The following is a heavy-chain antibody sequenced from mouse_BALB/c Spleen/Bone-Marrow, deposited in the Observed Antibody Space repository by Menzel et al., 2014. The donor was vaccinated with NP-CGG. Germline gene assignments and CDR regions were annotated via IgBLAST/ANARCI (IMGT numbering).Heavy chain of an antibody. Sequence: VQLQQSGAELVRPGASVKLSCKASGYTFTSYYMYWVKQRPGQGLEWIGEINPSNGGTNFNEKFKSKATLTVDKSSSTAYMQLSSLTSDDSAVDYCSRSYYGNYFDVWGAGTTVTVSS. CDR3: SRSYYGNYFDV. CDR2: INPSNGGT. V-gene: IGHV1S81*02. CDR1: GYTFTSYY. J-gene: IGHJ1*01. D-gene: IGHD2-1*01.